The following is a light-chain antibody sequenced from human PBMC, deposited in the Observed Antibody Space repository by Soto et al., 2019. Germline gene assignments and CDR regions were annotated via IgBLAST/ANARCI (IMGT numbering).Light chain of an antibody. J-gene: IGKJ1*01. CDR2: GAS. Sequence: EIVMTQSPATLSVSPGERATLSCRASQSVSSNLAWYQQKPGQAPRLLIYGASTRATGIPARFSGSGSGTEFTLTISSLQSGDFAVYYCQQYNNLPWTFGQGTKVEI. CDR3: QQYNNLPWT. V-gene: IGKV3-15*01. CDR1: QSVSSN.